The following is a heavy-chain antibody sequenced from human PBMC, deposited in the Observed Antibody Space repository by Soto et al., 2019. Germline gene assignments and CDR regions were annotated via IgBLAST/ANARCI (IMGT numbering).Heavy chain of an antibody. Sequence: EVRLVESGGGLVQPGRSLRLSCAASGFTFDDYAMHWVRQAPGKGLEWVSGISWNSGSIGYADSVKGRFTISRDNAKNSLYLQMNSLRAEDTALYYCAKDMRPRYCSGGSCYSGWFDPWGQGTLVTVSS. CDR3: AKDMRPRYCSGGSCYSGWFDP. D-gene: IGHD2-15*01. V-gene: IGHV3-9*01. CDR1: GFTFDDYA. CDR2: ISWNSGSI. J-gene: IGHJ5*02.